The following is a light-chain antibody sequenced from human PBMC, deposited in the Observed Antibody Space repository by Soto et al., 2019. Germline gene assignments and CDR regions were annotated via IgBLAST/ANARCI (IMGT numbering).Light chain of an antibody. J-gene: IGKJ4*01. Sequence: EIVLTQSPGTLSLSPGERATLSCRASQSVTSNYLAWYQQKPGQAPRLLVYGASSRATGIPDRFSGSGSGTDFTLTISRLEPEDFAAYYCHQYTSSPTFCGGTKV. CDR2: GAS. CDR3: HQYTSSPT. CDR1: QSVTSNY. V-gene: IGKV3-20*01.